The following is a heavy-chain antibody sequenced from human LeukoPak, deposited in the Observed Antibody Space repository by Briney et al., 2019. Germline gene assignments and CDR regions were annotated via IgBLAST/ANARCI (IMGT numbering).Heavy chain of an antibody. J-gene: IGHJ5*02. Sequence: ASVKVSCKASGYTFTSYGISWVRQAPGQGLEWMGWISAYNGNTNYAQKLQGRVTMTTDTSTSTAYMELRNLRSDDTAVYYCARLVVAGTGYNWFDPWGQGTLVTVSS. CDR1: GYTFTSYG. D-gene: IGHD6-19*01. CDR2: ISAYNGNT. V-gene: IGHV1-18*01. CDR3: ARLVVAGTGYNWFDP.